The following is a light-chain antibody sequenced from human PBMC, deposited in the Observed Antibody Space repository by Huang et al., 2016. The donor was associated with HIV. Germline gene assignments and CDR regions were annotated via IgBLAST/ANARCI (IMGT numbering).Light chain of an antibody. CDR2: AAS. V-gene: IGKV1-12*01. J-gene: IGKJ4*01. Sequence: DIQMTQSPSSVSASVGDRVTITCRASQDISTWLAWYQQKAGKAPKVLIYAASSLQSGVPSRFRGSGSGTDFTRTISSLQAEDFGTYYCQQANSFPLTFGGGTKVEIK. CDR3: QQANSFPLT. CDR1: QDISTW.